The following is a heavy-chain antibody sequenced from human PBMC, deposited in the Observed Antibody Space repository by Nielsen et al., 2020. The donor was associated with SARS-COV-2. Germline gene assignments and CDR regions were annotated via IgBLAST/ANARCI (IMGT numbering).Heavy chain of an antibody. V-gene: IGHV1-24*01. CDR2: FDPEDGET. Sequence: ASVKVSCKVSGYTLTELSMHWVRQAPGKGLEWMGGFDPEDGETIYAQKFQGRVTMTEDTSTDTAYMELSSLRSEDTAVYYCARDTRYCSGGSCYSPDAFDIWGQGTMVTVSS. J-gene: IGHJ3*02. D-gene: IGHD2-15*01. CDR1: GYTLTELS. CDR3: ARDTRYCSGGSCYSPDAFDI.